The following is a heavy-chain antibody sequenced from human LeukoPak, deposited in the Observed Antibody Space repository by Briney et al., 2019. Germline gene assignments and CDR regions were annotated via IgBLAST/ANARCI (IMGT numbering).Heavy chain of an antibody. V-gene: IGHV1-69*05. CDR3: ARRPKKGYFDLPGYFDY. CDR2: IIPIFGTA. D-gene: IGHD3-9*01. Sequence: GASVKVSCKASGGTFSSYAISWVRQAPGQGLEWVGGIIPIFGTANYAQKFQGRVTITTDESTSTAYMELSSLRSEDTAVYYCARRPKKGYFDLPGYFDYWGQGTLVTVSS. CDR1: GGTFSSYA. J-gene: IGHJ4*02.